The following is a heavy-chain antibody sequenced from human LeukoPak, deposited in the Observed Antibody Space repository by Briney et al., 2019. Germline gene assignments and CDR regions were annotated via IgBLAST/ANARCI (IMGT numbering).Heavy chain of an antibody. J-gene: IGHJ3*02. CDR1: GFTFSSYA. Sequence: PGGSLRLTCAASGFTFSSYAMSWVRQAPGKGLEWISAISGSGGSTYYADSVKGRFTISRDNSKNTLYLQMNSLRAEDTAVYYCAMATIFTGDAFDIWGQGTMVTVSS. CDR2: ISGSGGST. V-gene: IGHV3-23*01. D-gene: IGHD5-12*01. CDR3: AMATIFTGDAFDI.